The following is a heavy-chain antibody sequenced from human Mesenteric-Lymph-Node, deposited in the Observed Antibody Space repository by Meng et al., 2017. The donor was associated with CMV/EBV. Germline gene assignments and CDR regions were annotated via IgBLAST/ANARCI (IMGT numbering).Heavy chain of an antibody. D-gene: IGHD5-12*01. CDR1: GGSFSGYY. Sequence: GSLRLSCAVYGGSFSGYYWSWIRQPPGKGLEWIGEINHSGSTNYNPSLKSRVTISVDTSKNQFSLELSSVAAADTAVYYCAGAGWLRLPYRFDPWGQGTLVTVSS. J-gene: IGHJ5*02. V-gene: IGHV4-34*01. CDR3: AGAGWLRLPYRFDP. CDR2: INHSGST.